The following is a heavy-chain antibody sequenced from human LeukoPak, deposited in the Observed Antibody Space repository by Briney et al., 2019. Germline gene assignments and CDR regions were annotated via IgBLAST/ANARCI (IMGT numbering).Heavy chain of an antibody. V-gene: IGHV4-34*01. CDR1: GGSFSGYY. J-gene: IGHJ4*02. CDR2: INHSGST. CDR3: ARVEEIVVVPAATPRRLAFDY. D-gene: IGHD2-2*01. Sequence: SETLSLTCAVSGGSFSGYYWSWIRQPPGKGLEWMGEINHSGSTNYNPSLTSRVTISVDTSKKQISLKLSSVTAADTAVYYCARVEEIVVVPAATPRRLAFDYWGQGTLVTVSS.